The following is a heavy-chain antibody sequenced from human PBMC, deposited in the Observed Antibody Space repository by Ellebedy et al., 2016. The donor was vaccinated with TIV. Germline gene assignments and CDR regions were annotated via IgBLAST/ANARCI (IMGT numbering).Heavy chain of an antibody. CDR3: ARVDSQVGGGSYYVY. Sequence: GESLKISCKGSGYSFTSYGISWVRQAPGQGLEWMGWISAYNGNTNYAQKLQGRVTMTTDTSTSTAYMDLRSLRSDDTAVYYCARVDSQVGGGSYYVYWGQGTLVTVSS. CDR1: GYSFTSYG. J-gene: IGHJ4*02. CDR2: ISAYNGNT. V-gene: IGHV1-18*01. D-gene: IGHD1-26*01.